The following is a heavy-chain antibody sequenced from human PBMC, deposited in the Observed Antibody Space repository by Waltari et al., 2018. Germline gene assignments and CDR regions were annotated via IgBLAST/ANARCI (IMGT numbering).Heavy chain of an antibody. CDR2: ISYTGTT. CDR3: ARGITVAALDT. V-gene: IGHV4-30-4*08. D-gene: IGHD2-15*01. Sequence: QVQLQESGPGLVKPSQTLSLTCTVSGGSISGGDYYWSWIRQPPGKVMEWIGYISYTGTTHYSPSLRSRVIMSIDTSKTQFSLKLSSVTAADTALYFCARGITVAALDTWGQGTLVTVSS. J-gene: IGHJ5*02. CDR1: GGSISGGDYY.